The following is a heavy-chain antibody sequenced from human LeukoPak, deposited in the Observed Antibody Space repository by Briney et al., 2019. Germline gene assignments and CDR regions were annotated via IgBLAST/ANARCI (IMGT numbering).Heavy chain of an antibody. D-gene: IGHD1-1*01. CDR2: ISTYNGKT. J-gene: IGHJ4*02. V-gene: IGHV1-18*01. CDR1: GGTFSSYA. Sequence: ASVKVSCKASGGTFSSYAISWVRQAPGQGLEWMGWISTYNGKTNYAQKFQGRVALTTDTSTSTAYMEVTSLRSDDTAVYYCARGVPVERRFDYWGQGTLVTVSS. CDR3: ARGVPVERRFDY.